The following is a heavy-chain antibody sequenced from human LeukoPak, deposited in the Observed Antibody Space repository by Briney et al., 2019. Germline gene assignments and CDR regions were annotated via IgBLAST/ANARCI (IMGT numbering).Heavy chain of an antibody. D-gene: IGHD3-16*01. Sequence: PGGSLRLSCAASGFTFSSYWMSWVRQAPGKGLEWVSSISSSSSYIYYADSVKGRFTISRDNAKNSQYLQMNSLRVEDTAVYYCATKGGDYWGQGTLVTVSS. CDR2: ISSSSSYI. V-gene: IGHV3-21*01. CDR1: GFTFSSYW. CDR3: ATKGGDY. J-gene: IGHJ4*02.